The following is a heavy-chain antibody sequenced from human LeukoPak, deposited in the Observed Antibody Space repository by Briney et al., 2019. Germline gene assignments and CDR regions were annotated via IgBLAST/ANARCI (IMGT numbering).Heavy chain of an antibody. J-gene: IGHJ4*02. CDR3: ARDRGPRTGFMVREAYDY. Sequence: GGSLRLSCVASGFTFSDYWIHWVRQAPGKGLAWVSRISSDGDTTNYADSVKGRFTISRDNAKNTLYLQMNSLRVEDTAVYYCARDRGPRTGFMVREAYDYWGQGTLVTVSS. D-gene: IGHD3-10*01. CDR1: GFTFSDYW. V-gene: IGHV3-74*01. CDR2: ISSDGDTT.